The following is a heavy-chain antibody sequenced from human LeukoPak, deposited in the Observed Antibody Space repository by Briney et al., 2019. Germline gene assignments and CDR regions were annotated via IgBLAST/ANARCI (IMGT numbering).Heavy chain of an antibody. CDR2: VYPGDSDT. CDR3: ARHRHYGPQDAFDI. V-gene: IGHV5-51*01. D-gene: IGHD4-17*01. J-gene: IGHJ3*02. Sequence: GECLKISCKGSGYSVTSYWIGGVRQVRGKGLEWMGIVYPGDSDTRYSPSFQGQVTISTDKSTSTAYLQWSSLKASDTAMYHCARHRHYGPQDAFDIWGQGPMVTVSS. CDR1: GYSVTSYW.